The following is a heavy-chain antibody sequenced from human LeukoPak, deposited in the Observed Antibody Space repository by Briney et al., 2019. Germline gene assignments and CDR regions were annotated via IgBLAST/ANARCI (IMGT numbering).Heavy chain of an antibody. Sequence: PGGSLRLSCAASGFTLSDHYVDRVRQAPGKGLEWIGHTRTKAHGYSAEYVASVKGRFTMSGDASENSVYLQMNSLRAEDTAVYYCATLYYHGGVYHPFEFWGQGTLVTVSS. CDR3: ATLYYHGGVYHPFEF. V-gene: IGHV3-72*01. D-gene: IGHD2-8*02. J-gene: IGHJ4*02. CDR1: GFTLSDHY. CDR2: TRTKAHGYSA.